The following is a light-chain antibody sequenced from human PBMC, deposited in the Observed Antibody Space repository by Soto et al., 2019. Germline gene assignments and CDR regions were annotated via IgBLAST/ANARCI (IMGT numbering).Light chain of an antibody. Sequence: EIVMTQSPATLSVSPGERATLSCRASESLSSNFAWYQQRPAQAPRLLIYDVSTRATGVPTRFSGSGSGTEFTLTISSLQSEDFAVYYSPQYHDLPLTFGGGSIVDNK. V-gene: IGKV3D-15*01. CDR1: ESLSSN. CDR3: PQYHDLPLT. CDR2: DVS. J-gene: IGKJ4*01.